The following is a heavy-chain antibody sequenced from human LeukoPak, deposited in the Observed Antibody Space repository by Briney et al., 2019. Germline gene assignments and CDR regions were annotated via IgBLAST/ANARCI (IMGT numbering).Heavy chain of an antibody. CDR1: GFSFSTFA. Sequence: GGSLRLSCAASGFSFSTFAMSWVRQAPGKGLEWVSAITHSGDTTYYADSVKGRFTISRDNAKNSLYLQMNSLRAEDTAVYYCASYPASSNFWGQGTLVTVSS. CDR2: ITHSGDTT. CDR3: ASYPASSNF. V-gene: IGHV3-23*01. J-gene: IGHJ4*02.